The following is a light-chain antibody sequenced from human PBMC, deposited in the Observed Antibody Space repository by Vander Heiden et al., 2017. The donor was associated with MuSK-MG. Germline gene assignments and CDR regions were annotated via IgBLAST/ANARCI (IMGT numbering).Light chain of an antibody. V-gene: IGLV2-8*01. CDR2: EVS. CDR3: SSYAGSNNFV. CDR1: SSDVGGYSY. J-gene: IGLJ1*01. Sequence: QSALTQPPSASGSPGQSVTISCTGTSSDVGGYSYVSWYQQEPGKAPKLMIYEVSKRPSGVPDRFSGSKSGNTASLTVSGLQAEDEGDYYCSSYAGSNNFVFGTGTKVTVL.